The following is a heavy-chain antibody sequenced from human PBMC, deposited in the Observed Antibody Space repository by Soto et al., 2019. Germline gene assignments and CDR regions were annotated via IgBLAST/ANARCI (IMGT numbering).Heavy chain of an antibody. Sequence: ASETLSLTCAVYGGSFSGYYLSWIRQPPGKGLEWIGEINHSGSTNYNPSLKSRVTISVDTSKNQFSLKLSSVTAADTAVYYCARRPYCSSTSCYVITNRFDPWGQGTLVTVSS. V-gene: IGHV4-34*01. D-gene: IGHD2-2*01. CDR1: GGSFSGYY. CDR2: INHSGST. J-gene: IGHJ5*02. CDR3: ARRPYCSSTSCYVITNRFDP.